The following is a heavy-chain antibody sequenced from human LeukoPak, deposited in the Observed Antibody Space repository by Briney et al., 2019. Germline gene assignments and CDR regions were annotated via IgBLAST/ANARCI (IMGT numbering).Heavy chain of an antibody. CDR1: GGSISSSSYY. Sequence: PSETLSLTCTVSGGSISSSSYYWGWIRQPPGKGLEWIGSIYYSGSTYYNPSLKSRVTMSVDTSKNQFSLKLSSVTAADTAVYYCASYYDFWSGFWFDPWGQGTLVTVSS. D-gene: IGHD3-3*01. CDR2: IYYSGST. J-gene: IGHJ5*02. CDR3: ASYYDFWSGFWFDP. V-gene: IGHV4-39*01.